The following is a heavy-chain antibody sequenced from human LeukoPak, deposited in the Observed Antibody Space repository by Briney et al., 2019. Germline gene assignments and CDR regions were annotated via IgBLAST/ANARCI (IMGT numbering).Heavy chain of an antibody. CDR1: GFTISNDW. CDR2: IKQDASDK. J-gene: IGHJ4*02. D-gene: IGHD2-21*01. V-gene: IGHV3-7*01. CDR3: ARGPAVGDTLGY. Sequence: PGGSLRLSCAAFGFTISNDWMTWVRQAPGKGLEWVANIKQDASDKYYVDVVKGRFTISGDNAKNSLYLQMNSLRVEDTAMYYCARGPAVGDTLGYWGQGTLVTVS.